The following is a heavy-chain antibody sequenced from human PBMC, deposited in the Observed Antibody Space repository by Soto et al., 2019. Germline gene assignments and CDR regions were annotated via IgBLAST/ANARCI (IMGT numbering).Heavy chain of an antibody. D-gene: IGHD6-19*01. CDR1: GESFSGYI. Sequence: QVQLQQSGAGLLKPSETLSLTCAVYGESFSGYIWTWIRQTPGKGLQWIGQINHSGGAYYNPSLKSGVTISVHTSNSQFSLELSSVTAADTAVYYCARGLITGSHYSGGWYYFDSWGQGTQVTVSS. CDR2: INHSGGA. CDR3: ARGLITGSHYSGGWYYFDS. J-gene: IGHJ4*02. V-gene: IGHV4-34*01.